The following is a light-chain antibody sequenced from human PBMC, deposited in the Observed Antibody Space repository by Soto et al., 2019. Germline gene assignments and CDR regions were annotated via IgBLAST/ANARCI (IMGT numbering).Light chain of an antibody. Sequence: QSVLTQPASVSGSPGQSITISCTGTSSDVGSYNLVSWYQQHPGKAPKLMIYEGSKRPSGVSNRFSGSKSGNTASLTISGLQAEDEADYYCCSDAGSSTLFGGGTKLNVL. CDR3: CSDAGSSTL. CDR2: EGS. J-gene: IGLJ2*01. V-gene: IGLV2-23*01. CDR1: SSDVGSYNL.